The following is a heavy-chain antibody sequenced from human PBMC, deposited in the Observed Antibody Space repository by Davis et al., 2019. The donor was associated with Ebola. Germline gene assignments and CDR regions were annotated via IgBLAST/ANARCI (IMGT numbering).Heavy chain of an antibody. D-gene: IGHD1-26*01. J-gene: IGHJ4*02. CDR2: IRYDGSNK. V-gene: IGHV3-30*02. CDR3: AKDPLDPVGATSGYFDY. Sequence: PGGSLRLSCAASGFTFSSYAMHWVRQAPGKGLEWVAFIRYDGSNKYYADSVKGRFTISRDNSKNTLYLQMNSLRAEDTAVYYCAKDPLDPVGATSGYFDYWGQGTLVTVSS. CDR1: GFTFSSYA.